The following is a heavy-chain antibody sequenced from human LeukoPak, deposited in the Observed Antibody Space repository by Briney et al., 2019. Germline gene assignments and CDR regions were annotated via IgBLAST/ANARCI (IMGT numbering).Heavy chain of an antibody. CDR1: GFTFSSYA. J-gene: IGHJ4*02. D-gene: IGHD2-15*01. CDR2: ITASGSST. CDR3: AKDVSPLGWYLHS. Sequence: PGGSLRLSCAASGFTFSSYAMTWVRQAPGKGLDWVATITASGSSTFHADSVKGRFTISRDNSKNTLFLLVDSLRAEDTAIYYCAKDVSPLGWYLHSWGQGVPVTVSS. V-gene: IGHV3-23*01.